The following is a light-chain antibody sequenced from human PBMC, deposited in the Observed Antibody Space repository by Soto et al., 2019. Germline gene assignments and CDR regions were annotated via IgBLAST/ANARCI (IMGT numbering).Light chain of an antibody. CDR3: QQYESYSPLT. CDR2: KAS. V-gene: IGKV1-5*03. J-gene: IGKJ4*01. CDR1: QVISTS. Sequence: DIQLTQSPSFLSPSIGESVTITCRASQVISTSLAWYQVKPGKAPKLLIYKASGLESGVPSRFSGSGSGTDFTLTISSLQPDDFATYHCQQYESYSPLTFGGGTKVDIK.